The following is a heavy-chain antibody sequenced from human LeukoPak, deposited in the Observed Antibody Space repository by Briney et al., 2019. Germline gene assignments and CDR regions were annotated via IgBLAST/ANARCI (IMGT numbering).Heavy chain of an antibody. J-gene: IGHJ3*02. D-gene: IGHD4-17*01. Sequence: PGGSLRLSCAASGFTFSSYAMHWVRQAPGKGLEWVAVISYDGSNKYYADSVKGRFTISRDNSKNTLYLQMNSLRAEDTAVYYCARGSGDYARDDAFDIWGQGTMVTVSS. V-gene: IGHV3-30-3*01. CDR3: ARGSGDYARDDAFDI. CDR1: GFTFSSYA. CDR2: ISYDGSNK.